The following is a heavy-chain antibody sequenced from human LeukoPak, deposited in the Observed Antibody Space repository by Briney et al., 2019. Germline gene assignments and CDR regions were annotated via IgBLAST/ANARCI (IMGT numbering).Heavy chain of an antibody. Sequence: PGGSLRLACAASGFTFSSYAMSWGRQAPGKGVEGVSAISGSGGTTYYADSVKGRFTISRDNSKNTLYLQMNSLRAEDTAVYYCARTYYGSGSYYSGDFDYWGQGTLVTVSS. CDR3: ARTYYGSGSYYSGDFDY. J-gene: IGHJ4*02. V-gene: IGHV3-23*01. CDR2: ISGSGGTT. CDR1: GFTFSSYA. D-gene: IGHD3-10*01.